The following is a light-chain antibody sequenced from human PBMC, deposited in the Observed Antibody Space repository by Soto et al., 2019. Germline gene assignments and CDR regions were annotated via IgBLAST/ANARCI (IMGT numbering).Light chain of an antibody. J-gene: IGKJ3*01. Sequence: EIVLTQSPGTLSLSPGERATLSCRASQSVSSSFLAWYQQKPGQAPRLLIYAASRRATGIPDRFSGSGSGTDFTLTISRLETEDFAVYYCQQYGSSVFSFGPGTKVDI. CDR2: AAS. CDR3: QQYGSSVFS. CDR1: QSVSSSF. V-gene: IGKV3-20*01.